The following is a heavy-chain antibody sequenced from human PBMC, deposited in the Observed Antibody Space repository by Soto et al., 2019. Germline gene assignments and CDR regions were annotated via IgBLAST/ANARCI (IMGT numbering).Heavy chain of an antibody. D-gene: IGHD3-3*01. CDR2: ISYDGSNK. J-gene: IGHJ4*02. V-gene: IGHV3-30*18. Sequence: PGGSLRLSCAASGFTFSSYGMHWVRQAPGKGLEWVAVISYDGSNKYYADSVKGQFTISRDNSKNTLYLQMNSLRAEDTAVYYCAKVDTIFGVVTLFDYWGQGALVTVSS. CDR3: AKVDTIFGVVTLFDY. CDR1: GFTFSSYG.